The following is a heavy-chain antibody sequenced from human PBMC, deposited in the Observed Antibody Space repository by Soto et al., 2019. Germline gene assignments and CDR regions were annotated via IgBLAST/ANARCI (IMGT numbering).Heavy chain of an antibody. CDR2: ITTSSAYI. V-gene: IGHV3-21*01. J-gene: IGHJ5*02. CDR3: VRSGTARLLRHSWFDT. CDR1: GFTFNTYD. Sequence: EVQLVESGGGLVKPGGSLRLSCAASGFTFNTYDMNWVRQAPGKGLEWVSSITTSSAYIYYADSLKGRITISRDNAKNSLFLQRHSLRAEDTAVYYCVRSGTARLLRHSWFDTWGQGTLVTVSS. D-gene: IGHD2-21*01.